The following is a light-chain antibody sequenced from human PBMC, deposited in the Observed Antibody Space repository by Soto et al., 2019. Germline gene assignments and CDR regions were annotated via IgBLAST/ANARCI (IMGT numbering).Light chain of an antibody. V-gene: IGKV1-12*01. Sequence: DIQISHSPSSVSSSVLYIFTITCLASQNIDKWIAWYQQKPGKAPKLLIYAASSLRGGVPSRFSGSGSGTDFTLTISNLQPEDFATYSCQHARSFPITFGQGTRLEI. J-gene: IGKJ5*01. CDR3: QHARSFPIT. CDR1: QNIDKW. CDR2: AAS.